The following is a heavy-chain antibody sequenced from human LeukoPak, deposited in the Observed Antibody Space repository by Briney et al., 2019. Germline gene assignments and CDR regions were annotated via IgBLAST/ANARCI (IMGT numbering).Heavy chain of an antibody. V-gene: IGHV3-21*01. D-gene: IGHD3-9*01. Sequence: PGGSLRLSCAASGFTFSSYSMKWVRQAPGKGLEWVSFISSSSSYIYYADSVKGRFTISRDNAKNSLYLQMNSLRAEDTAIYYCARGGAPYFDWCFDYWGQGTLVTVPS. CDR3: ARGGAPYFDWCFDY. CDR1: GFTFSSYS. CDR2: ISSSSSYI. J-gene: IGHJ4*02.